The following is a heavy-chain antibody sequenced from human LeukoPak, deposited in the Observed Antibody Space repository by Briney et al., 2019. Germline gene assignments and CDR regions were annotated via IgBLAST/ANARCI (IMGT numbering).Heavy chain of an antibody. D-gene: IGHD1-26*01. CDR2: IYYSGST. V-gene: IGHV4-61*01. J-gene: IGHJ5*02. CDR3: ARDGIVGATHGT. CDR1: GGSVSSGSYY. Sequence: PSETLSLTCTVSGGSVSSGSYYWSWIRQPPGKGLEWIGYIYYSGSTNYNPSLKSRVTISVDTSKNQFSLKLSSVTAADTAVYYCARDGIVGATHGTWGQGTLVTVSS.